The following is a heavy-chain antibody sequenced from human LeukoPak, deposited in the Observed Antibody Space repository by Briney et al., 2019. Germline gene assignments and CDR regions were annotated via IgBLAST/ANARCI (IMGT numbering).Heavy chain of an antibody. D-gene: IGHD6-25*01. Sequence: KAGGSLRLSCAASGFTFSSYSMNWVRQAPGKGLEWVSSITSSSSYIYYADSVKGRFTISRDNSKNTLYLQMNNLRAEDSAVYYCAKDLSGYGPYWYFDLWGRGTLVTVSS. V-gene: IGHV3-21*04. CDR2: ITSSSSYI. J-gene: IGHJ2*01. CDR1: GFTFSSYS. CDR3: AKDLSGYGPYWYFDL.